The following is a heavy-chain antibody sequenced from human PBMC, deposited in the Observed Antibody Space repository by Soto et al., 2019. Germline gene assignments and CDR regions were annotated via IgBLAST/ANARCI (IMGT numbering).Heavy chain of an antibody. V-gene: IGHV3-33*01. Sequence: XGCLRLSWVASDFAFSNYCMHWVRQAPGKGLDWVALICYEGTNKYYGDSVKGRFTVSRDNSKKTLYLQMNSLRADDTGVYYCVRGGSCRGGSCYPNLALYGDYEGFGDWGQGTLVTVSS. CDR2: ICYEGTNK. CDR3: VRGGSCRGGSCYPNLALYGDYEGFGD. D-gene: IGHD2-15*01. CDR1: DFAFSNYC. J-gene: IGHJ4*02.